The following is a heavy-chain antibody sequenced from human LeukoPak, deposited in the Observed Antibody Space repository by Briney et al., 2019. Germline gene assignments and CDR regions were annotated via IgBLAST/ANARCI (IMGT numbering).Heavy chain of an antibody. CDR1: GFTFSTYW. CDR3: ARDGQLWAQNWFDP. V-gene: IGHV3-7*01. J-gene: IGHJ5*02. D-gene: IGHD5-18*01. CDR2: IKKDGSEK. Sequence: GGSLRPSCAASGFTFSTYWMSWVRQAPGKGLKWVANIKKDGSEKYYVYSVKGRFTISRYTAKNPLYLQMNSLRAEDPAVYYCARDGQLWAQNWFDPWGQGTLVTVSS.